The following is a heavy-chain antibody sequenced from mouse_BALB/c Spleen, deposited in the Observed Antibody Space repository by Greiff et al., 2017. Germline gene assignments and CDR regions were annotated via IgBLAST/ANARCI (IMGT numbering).Heavy chain of an antibody. J-gene: IGHJ4*01. Sequence: EVKLMESGGGLVQPGGSRKLSCAASGFTFSSFGMHWVRQAPEKGLEWVAYISSGSSTIYYADTVKGRFTISRDNPKNTLFLQMTSLRSEDTAMYYCAKNWDRGDYAMDYWGQGTSVTVSS. CDR1: GFTFSSFG. D-gene: IGHD4-1*01. V-gene: IGHV5-17*02. CDR3: AKNWDRGDYAMDY. CDR2: ISSGSSTI.